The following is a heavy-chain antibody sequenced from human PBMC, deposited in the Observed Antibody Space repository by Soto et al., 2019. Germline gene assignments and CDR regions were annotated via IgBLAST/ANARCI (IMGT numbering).Heavy chain of an antibody. Sequence: SETLSLTCAVSGVSITTNGYSWSWIRPPPGKGLEWIGYIYPSGTIFYNPSLNSRVTISADTSNNQFSLKLTSVTAADTAVYFCATYTAFAKYYFDYWGRGTLVTVSS. V-gene: IGHV4-30-2*01. CDR1: GVSITTNGYS. J-gene: IGHJ4*02. D-gene: IGHD3-16*01. CDR2: IYPSGTI. CDR3: ATYTAFAKYYFDY.